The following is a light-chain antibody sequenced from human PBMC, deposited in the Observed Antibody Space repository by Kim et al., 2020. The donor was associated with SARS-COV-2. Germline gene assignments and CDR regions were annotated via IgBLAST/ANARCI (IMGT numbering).Light chain of an antibody. CDR2: AAS. Sequence: DIQMTQSPSSLSASVGDGVTITCRASQGISNYLAWYQQKPGEAPKLLIYAASTLQFGVSTRFSGSGSGTEFTLTISDLQPEDVATYYCQKYDTAPWTFGHVTKVDIK. CDR1: QGISNY. J-gene: IGKJ1*01. V-gene: IGKV1-27*01. CDR3: QKYDTAPWT.